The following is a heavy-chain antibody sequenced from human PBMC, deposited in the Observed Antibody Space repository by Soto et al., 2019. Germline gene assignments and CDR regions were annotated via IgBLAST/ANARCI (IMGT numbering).Heavy chain of an antibody. J-gene: IGHJ4*02. Sequence: EVQLLESGGGLAQPGGSLSLSCAASGFTFRSFAMNWVRQAPGKGLEWVSSINGIGISTYYADSVKGRFTISRDYSKTTLSLQMNNLRAEDTAVYYCAKGGEYSYTFDYWGQGALVTVSS. V-gene: IGHV3-23*01. CDR3: AKGGEYSYTFDY. CDR1: GFTFRSFA. D-gene: IGHD4-17*01. CDR2: INGIGIST.